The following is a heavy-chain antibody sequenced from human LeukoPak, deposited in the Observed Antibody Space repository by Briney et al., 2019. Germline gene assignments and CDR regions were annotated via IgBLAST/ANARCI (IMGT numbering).Heavy chain of an antibody. Sequence: GGSLRLSCAASGFTVSSNYMNWVRQAPGKGLDWFSVIYSGGSTYYEDSVKGRFTISRDNSKNTLYRQMSRLRAEDTAVYYCARVPRGHGGNSGAIDYWGQGTLVTVSS. J-gene: IGHJ4*02. D-gene: IGHD4-23*01. CDR2: IYSGGST. CDR1: GFTVSSNY. CDR3: ARVPRGHGGNSGAIDY. V-gene: IGHV3-66*01.